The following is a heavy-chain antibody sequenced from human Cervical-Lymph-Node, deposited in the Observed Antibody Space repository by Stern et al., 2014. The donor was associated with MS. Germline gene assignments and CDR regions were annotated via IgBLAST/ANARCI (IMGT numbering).Heavy chain of an antibody. CDR1: GFTFYDNA. J-gene: IGHJ4*02. D-gene: IGHD3-10*01. V-gene: IGHV3-9*01. CDR3: AKDYASGSSFFDS. CDR2: ISWNSCVI. Sequence: VQLVESGGGLVKPGGSLRLSCAASGFTFYDNAMCLIPQAPGKGLAWVSHISWNSCVIVYADSVKGRFTISRDNAKNSLYLQMSSLRVEDTALYYCAKDYASGSSFFDSWGQGTLVTVSS.